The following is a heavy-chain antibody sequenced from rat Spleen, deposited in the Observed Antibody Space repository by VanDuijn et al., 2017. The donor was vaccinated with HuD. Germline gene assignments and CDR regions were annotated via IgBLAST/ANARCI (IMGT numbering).Heavy chain of an antibody. Sequence: EVQLVESGGGLVQPGRSLTLSCVVSGFTFSDYNMAWVRQAPKKGLAWVASITNTGGSTYYPDSVKGRFTISRDNATSTLYLQMDSLRSEDTATYYCARHGWGYGVMDAWGQGASVTVSS. V-gene: IGHV5S10*01. CDR3: ARHGWGYGVMDA. J-gene: IGHJ4*01. CDR2: ITNTGGST. CDR1: GFTFSDYN. D-gene: IGHD4-3*01.